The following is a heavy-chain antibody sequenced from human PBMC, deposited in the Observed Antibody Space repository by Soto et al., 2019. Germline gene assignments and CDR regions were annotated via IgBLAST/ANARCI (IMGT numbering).Heavy chain of an antibody. CDR2: ISWNSGSI. J-gene: IGHJ1*01. CDR1: GFTFDDYA. Sequence: ESGGGLVQPGRSLRLSCAASGFTFDDYAMHWVRQAPGKGLEWVSGISWNSGSIGYADSVKGRFTISRDNAKNSLYLQMNSLRAEDTALYYCAKAPSLNSSGWYFEYFQHWGQGTLVTVSS. D-gene: IGHD6-19*01. V-gene: IGHV3-9*01. CDR3: AKAPSLNSSGWYFEYFQH.